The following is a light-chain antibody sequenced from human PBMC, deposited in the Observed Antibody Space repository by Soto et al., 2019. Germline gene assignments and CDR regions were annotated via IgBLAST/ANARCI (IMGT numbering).Light chain of an antibody. CDR2: GAS. V-gene: IGKV1-39*01. J-gene: IGKJ4*01. Sequence: DIQMTQSPSSLSASVGDRVTITCRASQGISTYFNWYQQKPGKAPRLLIYGASTLQSGVPSRFSGSGSGTEFTLTINNLQPEDLATYYCQQTHSVPNTFGGGTKVDIK. CDR3: QQTHSVPNT. CDR1: QGISTY.